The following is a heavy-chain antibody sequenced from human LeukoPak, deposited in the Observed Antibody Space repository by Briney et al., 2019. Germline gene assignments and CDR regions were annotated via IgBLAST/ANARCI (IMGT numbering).Heavy chain of an antibody. D-gene: IGHD3-3*01. CDR1: GGTFSSYA. Sequence: ASVKVSCKASGGTFSSYAISWVRQAPGQGLEWMGWISAYNGNTNYAQKLQGRVTMTTDTSTSTAYMELRSLRSDDTAVYYCARDLTYDFWSGYYTRNGYWGQGTLVTVSS. CDR3: ARDLTYDFWSGYYTRNGY. V-gene: IGHV1-18*01. CDR2: ISAYNGNT. J-gene: IGHJ4*02.